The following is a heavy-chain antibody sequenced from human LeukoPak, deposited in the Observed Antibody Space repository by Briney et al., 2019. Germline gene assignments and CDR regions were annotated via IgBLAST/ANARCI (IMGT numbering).Heavy chain of an antibody. J-gene: IGHJ4*02. CDR3: ARSITMVRGVFDY. CDR1: GYSFSNYW. D-gene: IGHD3-10*01. V-gene: IGHV5-51*01. CDR2: IYPGDSDT. Sequence: KHGESLKISCKASGYSFSNYWIAWVGQMPGKGLEWMGIIYPGDSDTRYSPSFQGQVTISADKSISTAYLQSSSLKASDTAMYYCARSITMVRGVFDYWGQGTLVTVSS.